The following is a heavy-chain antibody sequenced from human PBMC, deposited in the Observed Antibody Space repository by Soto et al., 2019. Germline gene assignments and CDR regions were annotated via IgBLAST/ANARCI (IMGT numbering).Heavy chain of an antibody. CDR3: ASFSPHIVVVRAWRSWMG. Sequence: EVQLLESGGGLVQPGGSLRLSCAASGFTFSSYAMSWVRQAPGKGLEWVSAISGSGGSTYCADSVKGRFTISRDNSKSTLYLQMNSVRAEDTAVYYCASFSPHIVVVRAWRSWMGWGQGTLVTVSS. D-gene: IGHD2-21*01. J-gene: IGHJ4*02. CDR2: ISGSGGST. CDR1: GFTFSSYA. V-gene: IGHV3-23*01.